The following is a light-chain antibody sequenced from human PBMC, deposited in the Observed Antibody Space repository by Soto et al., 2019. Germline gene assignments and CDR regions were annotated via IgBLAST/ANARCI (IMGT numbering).Light chain of an antibody. V-gene: IGKV1-5*01. J-gene: IGKJ1*01. CDR2: DAS. Sequence: DIQMTQSPSTLSASVGDRVTITCRASQSITNRLAWYQQKLGKAPKVLIYDASKLERGVPSRFSGSGSGTEFTLSISSLQPDDFATYWCQHYGGLWTFGQGTKVEVK. CDR1: QSITNR. CDR3: QHYGGLWT.